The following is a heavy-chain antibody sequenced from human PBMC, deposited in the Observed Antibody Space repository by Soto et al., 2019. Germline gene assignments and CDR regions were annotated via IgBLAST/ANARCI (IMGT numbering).Heavy chain of an antibody. D-gene: IGHD3-22*01. V-gene: IGHV3-74*01. CDR1: GFTFSSYW. J-gene: IGHJ4*02. CDR2: INSDGSST. Sequence: EVQLVESGGGLVQPGGSLRLSCAASGFTFSSYWMHWVRQAPGKGLVWVSRINSDGSSTSYADSVKGRFTISRDNAKNTLYLQRNSLRAEDTAVYYCARSFHYYDSSYPLVDYWGQGTLVTVSS. CDR3: ARSFHYYDSSYPLVDY.